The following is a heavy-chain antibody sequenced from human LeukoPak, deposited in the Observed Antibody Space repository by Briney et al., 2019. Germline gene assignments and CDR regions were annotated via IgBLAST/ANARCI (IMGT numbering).Heavy chain of an antibody. CDR1: GGSISSYY. Sequence: PSETLSLTCTVSGGSISSYYWSWIRQPPGKGLEWLGYIYYSGSTNYNPSLKSRVTISVETSKNQFSLKLSSVTAADTAVYYCARVTGYMIEDYFDYRGQGTLVTVSS. CDR3: ARVTGYMIEDYFDY. CDR2: IYYSGST. J-gene: IGHJ4*02. V-gene: IGHV4-59*01. D-gene: IGHD3-22*01.